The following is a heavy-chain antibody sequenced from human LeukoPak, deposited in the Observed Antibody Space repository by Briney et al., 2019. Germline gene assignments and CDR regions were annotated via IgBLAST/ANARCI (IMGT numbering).Heavy chain of an antibody. D-gene: IGHD4-23*01. CDR1: GGSISSYY. V-gene: IGHV4-59*01. J-gene: IGHJ3*02. CDR3: ARHYGGGAFDI. Sequence: SGTLSLTCTVSGGSISSYYWSCIRQPPRKGLEWIGDIYYSGSTNYNPSLKSRVTISVDTSKNQFSLKLSSVTAADTAVYYCARHYGGGAFDIWGQGTMVTVSS. CDR2: IYYSGST.